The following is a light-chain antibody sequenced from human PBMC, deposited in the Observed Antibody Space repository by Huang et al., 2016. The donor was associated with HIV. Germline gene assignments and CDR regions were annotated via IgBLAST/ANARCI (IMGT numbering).Light chain of an antibody. CDR1: QSVGYH. J-gene: IGKJ5*01. V-gene: IGKV3-11*01. CDR2: DAS. CDR3: QQRSDWPPIT. Sequence: EIVLTQSPATLSLSPGERATLSCRASQSVGYHLAWYQQKPGQAPRLLIYDASNRAAGIPARFTGSGSGTDFTLTISSLQPGDFGIYYCQQRSDWPPITFGQGTRPEIK.